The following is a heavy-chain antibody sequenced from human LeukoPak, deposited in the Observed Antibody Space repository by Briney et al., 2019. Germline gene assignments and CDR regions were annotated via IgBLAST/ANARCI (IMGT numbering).Heavy chain of an antibody. CDR3: AIGGFDILTGYKK. CDR1: GYTFTGYY. J-gene: IGHJ4*02. V-gene: IGHV1-24*01. D-gene: IGHD3-9*01. CDR2: FDPEDGET. Sequence: ASVKVSCKASGYTFTGYYMHWVRQAPGKGPEWMGGFDPEDGETVYAQKFQDRVTLTEDRSTDIAYMELSSLRFEDTAVYYCAIGGFDILTGYKKWGQGTLVTVSS.